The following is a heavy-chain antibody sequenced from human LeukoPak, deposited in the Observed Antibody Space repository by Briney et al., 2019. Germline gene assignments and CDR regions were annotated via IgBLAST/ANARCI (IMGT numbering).Heavy chain of an antibody. CDR2: ISSSSSYT. CDR1: GFTVSCNY. J-gene: IGHJ5*02. V-gene: IGHV3-11*03. D-gene: IGHD1-26*01. Sequence: PGGSLRLSCAASGFTVSCNYMSWVRQAPGRGLEWVSYISSSSSYTNYADSVKGRFTISRDNAKNSLYLEMNSLRAEDTAVYYCARWSPRSLGQPNWFDPWGQGTLVTVSS. CDR3: ARWSPRSLGQPNWFDP.